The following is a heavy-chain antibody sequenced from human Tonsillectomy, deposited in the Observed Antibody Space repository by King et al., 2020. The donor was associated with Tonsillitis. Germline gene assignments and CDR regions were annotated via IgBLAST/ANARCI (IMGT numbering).Heavy chain of an antibody. V-gene: IGHV1-69*09. Sequence: VQLVQSGAEVKKPGSSVKVSCKASGGTFSTFAISWVRQAPGQGLESMGRIIPILYVTKYEQKYQGRVTITADKSTSTAYMEMSSLRSEDTAVYYCARAIGPRESYFESWGQGTLVTVSS. CDR3: ARAIGPRESYFES. CDR1: GGTFSTFA. J-gene: IGHJ4*02. CDR2: IIPILYVT. D-gene: IGHD3-16*02.